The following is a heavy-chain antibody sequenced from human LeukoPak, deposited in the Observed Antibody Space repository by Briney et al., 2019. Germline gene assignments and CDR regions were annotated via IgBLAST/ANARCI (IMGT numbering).Heavy chain of an antibody. J-gene: IGHJ4*02. CDR3: ARDKTTAAAGIY. CDR2: INPNSGGT. V-gene: IGHV1-2*02. D-gene: IGHD6-13*01. Sequence: ASVKVSCKASGYTFTGYYMHWARQAPGQGLEWMGWINPNSGGTNYAQKFQGRVTMTRDTSISTAYMELSRLRSDDTAVYYCARDKTTAAAGIYWGQGTLVTVSS. CDR1: GYTFTGYY.